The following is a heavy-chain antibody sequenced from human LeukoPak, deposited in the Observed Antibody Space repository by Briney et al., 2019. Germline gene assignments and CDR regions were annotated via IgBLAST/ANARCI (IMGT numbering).Heavy chain of an antibody. V-gene: IGHV7-4-1*02. J-gene: IGHJ4*02. D-gene: IGHD2-15*01. CDR1: GYTFTSYY. Sequence: GASVKVSCKASGYTFTSYYMHWVRQAPGQGLEFMGWINTGTGNPTYAQGFTGRFVFSLDTSVSTAYLQISSLKAEDTAVYYCARVVVVASYGNYGDYYFDYWGQGTLVTVSS. CDR2: INTGTGNP. CDR3: ARVVVVASYGNYGDYYFDY.